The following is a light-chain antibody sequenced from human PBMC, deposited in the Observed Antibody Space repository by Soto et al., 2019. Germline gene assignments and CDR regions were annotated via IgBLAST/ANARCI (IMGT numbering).Light chain of an antibody. CDR2: DAS. CDR1: QSVISDF. CDR3: QQTFHSPRT. Sequence: EIVLTQSPGTLSLSPGEMASLSCRASQSVISDFLAWYQQKRGQPPRLLIYDASKRATGIPARFSGGGSGTAFTLTISRVEPEDSVVYYCQQTFHSPRTFGQGTRLEIK. V-gene: IGKV3-20*01. J-gene: IGKJ2*01.